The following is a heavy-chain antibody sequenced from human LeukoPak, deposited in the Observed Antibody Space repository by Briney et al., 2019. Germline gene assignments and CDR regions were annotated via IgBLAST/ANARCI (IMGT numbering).Heavy chain of an antibody. CDR2: INRSGGNT. J-gene: IGHJ4*02. Sequence: GGSLRLSCAASGLTISRSGMSWVRQAPGKGLEWVSGINRSGGNTFYADSVQGRFTISRDDSENTLYLQMKSLRAGDTAIYYCAKDEGWEHHQWGQGTLVTVSS. CDR1: GLTISRSG. V-gene: IGHV3-23*01. CDR3: AKDEGWEHHQ. D-gene: IGHD1/OR15-1a*01.